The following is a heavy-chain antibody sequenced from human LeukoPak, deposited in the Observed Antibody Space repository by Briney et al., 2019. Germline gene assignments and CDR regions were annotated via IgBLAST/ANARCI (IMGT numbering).Heavy chain of an antibody. CDR3: GRDRQRWIQSSQNIDY. J-gene: IGHJ4*02. Sequence: WASVKVSCKASGYSFTSCVISWLRQAPGQGLKWMGWISAYNGNTNYAQNLQGRVTMTTDTSTSTAYMELRSLRSDDTAVYYCGRDRQRWIQSSQNIDYGGEGTLVTVSS. CDR2: ISAYNGNT. D-gene: IGHD5-24*01. CDR1: GYSFTSCV. V-gene: IGHV1-18*01.